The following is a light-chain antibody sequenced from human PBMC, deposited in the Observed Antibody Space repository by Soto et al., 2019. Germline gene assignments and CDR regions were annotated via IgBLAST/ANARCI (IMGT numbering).Light chain of an antibody. Sequence: EIVLTQSPGTLSLSPGERATLSCRASQSVSSSYFGWYQQKPGQAPRLLIYGASSRATGIPPRFSGSGSATDFTLTISRLELEDFAVDYCQQYGNSPGTFGQGTKVEIK. V-gene: IGKV3-20*01. CDR3: QQYGNSPGT. CDR1: QSVSSSY. J-gene: IGKJ1*01. CDR2: GAS.